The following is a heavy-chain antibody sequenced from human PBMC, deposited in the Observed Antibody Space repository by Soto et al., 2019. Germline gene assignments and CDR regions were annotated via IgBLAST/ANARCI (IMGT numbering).Heavy chain of an antibody. Sequence: LRLSCAASGFTFSDYGMHWVRQAPGTGLEWVAVISYDGSDKYYADSVKGRFTISRDNSKNRLYLQMNSLRAEDTAVYYCATMERRLAYWGQGTLVTVSS. D-gene: IGHD2-21*01. J-gene: IGHJ4*02. CDR3: ATMERRLAY. CDR2: ISYDGSDK. CDR1: GFTFSDYG. V-gene: IGHV3-30*03.